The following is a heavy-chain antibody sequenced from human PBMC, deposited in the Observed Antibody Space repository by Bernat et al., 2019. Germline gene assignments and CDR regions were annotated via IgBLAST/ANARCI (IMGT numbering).Heavy chain of an antibody. CDR2: ISGSGSRT. CDR3: ARGGLNTSPPTADV. V-gene: IGHV3-23*01. CDR1: GFTCDNYV. D-gene: IGHD4-17*01. J-gene: IGHJ6*02. Sequence: EVQLLESGGGLVQPGGSLRLSCAASGFTCDNYVVSWVRQAPGKGLEWVSIISGSGSRTYYADSVKGRFTMSRDNSKNTLYLQMNSLRDEDTAIYYCARGGLNTSPPTADVWGQGTTVIVSS.